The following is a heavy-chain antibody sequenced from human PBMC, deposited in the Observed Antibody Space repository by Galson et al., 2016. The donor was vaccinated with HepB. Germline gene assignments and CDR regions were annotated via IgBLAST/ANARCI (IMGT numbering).Heavy chain of an antibody. CDR3: AGLHCSGTSCFSGSAYFFDY. J-gene: IGHJ4*02. V-gene: IGHV5-51*01. D-gene: IGHD2-15*01. CDR1: GYSFTNSW. Sequence: QSGAEVKKPGESLKISCKGSGYSFTNSWIAWVRQMPETGLEWVAIIWPGDSHPRYGPSFEGQVTISADNSITTAYLQWNSLKASDSAIYYCAGLHCSGTSCFSGSAYFFDYWGQGTLVTVSS. CDR2: IWPGDSHP.